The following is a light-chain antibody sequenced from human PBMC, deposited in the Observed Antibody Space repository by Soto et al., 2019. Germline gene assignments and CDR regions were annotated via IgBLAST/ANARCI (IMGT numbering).Light chain of an antibody. V-gene: IGKV3-20*01. CDR3: QQYDESFRT. CDR1: QSVNSNY. CDR2: GTS. Sequence: EIVLTQSPGTLSLSPGERATLSCRASQSVNSNYLAWYQQKPGQSPRVLMYGTSNRATGIPDRFSGSGSGRDFTLTISRLEPEDFAVYYCQQYDESFRTFGQENKVEIK. J-gene: IGKJ1*01.